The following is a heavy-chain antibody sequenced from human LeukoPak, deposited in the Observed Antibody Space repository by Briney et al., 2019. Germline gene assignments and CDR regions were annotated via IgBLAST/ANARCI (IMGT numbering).Heavy chain of an antibody. J-gene: IGHJ4*02. V-gene: IGHV1-2*02. D-gene: IGHD2-21*02. CDR2: INPKSGGT. CDR3: ARQPGGVTNYFDY. Sequence: ASVKVSCKASGYTFTSYYMHWVRQAPGQGLEWMGWINPKSGGTNYAQKFQGRVTMTRDTSISTAYMELSRLRSDDKAVYYCARQPGGVTNYFDYWGQGTLVTVSS. CDR1: GYTFTSYY.